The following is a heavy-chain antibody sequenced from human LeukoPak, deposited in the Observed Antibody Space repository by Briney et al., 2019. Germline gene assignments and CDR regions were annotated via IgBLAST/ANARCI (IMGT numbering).Heavy chain of an antibody. CDR3: ARDIGYCSGGSCHYFDY. CDR1: GGSISSSSYY. D-gene: IGHD2-15*01. CDR2: MYYSGTT. Sequence: PSETLSLTCSVSGGSISSSSYYWAWIRQPPGKGLDWIGSMYYSGTTYYNPSLKSRVTISVDTSKNQFPLKLSSVTAADTAVYYCARDIGYCSGGSCHYFDYWGQGTLVTVSS. J-gene: IGHJ4*02. V-gene: IGHV4-39*06.